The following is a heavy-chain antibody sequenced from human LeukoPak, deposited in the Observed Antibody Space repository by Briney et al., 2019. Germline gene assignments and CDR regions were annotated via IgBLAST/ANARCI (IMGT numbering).Heavy chain of an antibody. CDR1: GGSISGYY. Sequence: SETLSLTCTVPGGSISGYYWSWIRQPPEKGLEWIAYIHYTGSTNYNPSLRSRVTISVDTSKNQFSLKLNSVTAADTAVYYCARHGLTSYDYWGQGTLVTVSS. V-gene: IGHV4-59*08. CDR2: IHYTGST. J-gene: IGHJ4*02. CDR3: ARHGLTSYDY. D-gene: IGHD2/OR15-2a*01.